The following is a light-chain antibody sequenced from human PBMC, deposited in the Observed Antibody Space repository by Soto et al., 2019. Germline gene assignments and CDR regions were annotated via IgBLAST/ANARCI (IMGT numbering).Light chain of an antibody. CDR2: DVS. CDR3: SSYTSSSTHCV. CDR1: SSDVGGYNY. V-gene: IGLV2-14*01. Sequence: QSALTQPASVSGSPGQSITISCTGTSSDVGGYNYVSWYQLHPGKAPKLMIYDVSNRPSGVSNRFSGSKSGNTASLTISGLQAEDEADYYCSSYTSSSTHCVFVGGTKLTVL. J-gene: IGLJ2*01.